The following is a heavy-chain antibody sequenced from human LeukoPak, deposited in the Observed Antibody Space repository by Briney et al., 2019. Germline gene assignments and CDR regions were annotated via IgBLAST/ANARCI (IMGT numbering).Heavy chain of an antibody. Sequence: PGGSLRLSCAASGFTFSDYYMSWIRQAPGKGLEWVSYISSSGSTIYYADSVKGRFTISRDNAKNSLYLQMNSLRAEDTAVYYCARPSSGSYYNVGVEYFQHWGQGTLVTVSS. V-gene: IGHV3-11*01. CDR3: ARPSSGSYYNVGVEYFQH. D-gene: IGHD3-10*01. CDR2: ISSSGSTI. CDR1: GFTFSDYY. J-gene: IGHJ1*01.